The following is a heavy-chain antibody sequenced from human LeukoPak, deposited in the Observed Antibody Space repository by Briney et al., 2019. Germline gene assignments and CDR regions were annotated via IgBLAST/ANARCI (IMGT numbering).Heavy chain of an antibody. V-gene: IGHV3-9*01. CDR2: ISWNSGSI. Sequence: GGSLRLSCAASGFTFDDYAMHWVRQAPGKGLEWVSGISWNSGSISYADSVKGRFTISRDNAKNSLYLQMNSLRAEDTALYYCAKSGGSGSYYNYWGQGTLVTVSS. J-gene: IGHJ4*02. CDR1: GFTFDDYA. CDR3: AKSGGSGSYYNY. D-gene: IGHD3-10*01.